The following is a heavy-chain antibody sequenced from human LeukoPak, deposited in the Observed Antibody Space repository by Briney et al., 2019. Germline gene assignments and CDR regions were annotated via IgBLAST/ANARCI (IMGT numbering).Heavy chain of an antibody. D-gene: IGHD2-2*01. CDR1: GGSISSGSYY. CDR3: ARGRTGYQLLPTKKNYDYYYMDV. CDR2: VYISGST. V-gene: IGHV4-61*02. J-gene: IGHJ6*03. Sequence: SETLSLTCTVSGGSISSGSYYWTWIRQPAGKGLEWIGRVYISGSTNYNPSLKSRVTISVDTSKNQFSLKLSSVTAADTAVYHCARGRTGYQLLPTKKNYDYYYMDVWGKGTTVTVSS.